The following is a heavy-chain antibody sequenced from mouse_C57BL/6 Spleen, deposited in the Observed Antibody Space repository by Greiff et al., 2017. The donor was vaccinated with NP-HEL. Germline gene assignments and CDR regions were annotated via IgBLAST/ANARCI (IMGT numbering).Heavy chain of an antibody. CDR2: ISSGSSTI. J-gene: IGHJ4*01. D-gene: IGHD1-1*01. CDR1: GFTFSDYG. CDR3: ARGTLYYGSSYDAMDY. V-gene: IGHV5-17*01. Sequence: EVKLQESGGGLVKPGGSLKLSCAASGFTFSDYGMHWVRQAPEKGLEWVAYISSGSSTIYYADTVKGRFTISRYNAKNTLFLQMTSLRSEDKAMYYCARGTLYYGSSYDAMDYWGQGTSVTVSS.